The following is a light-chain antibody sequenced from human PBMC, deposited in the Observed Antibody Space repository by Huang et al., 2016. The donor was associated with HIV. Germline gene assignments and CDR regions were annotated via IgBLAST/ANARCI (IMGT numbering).Light chain of an antibody. V-gene: IGKV3-11*01. CDR2: DTS. CDR1: QSVSNF. J-gene: IGKJ1*01. CDR3: QQRSNWPWT. Sequence: IVLMQSPATLSLSPGEGATLSCRASQSVSNFVGWYQQKPGQAPRLLIYDTSNRATGIPARFSGGGSGTDFTLTINSLEPEDSAVYYCQQRSNWPWTFGQGTKVEIK.